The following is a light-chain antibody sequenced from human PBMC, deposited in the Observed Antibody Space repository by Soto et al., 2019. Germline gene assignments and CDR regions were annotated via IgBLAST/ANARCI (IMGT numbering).Light chain of an antibody. Sequence: QSVLTQPASVSGSPGQSITISCTGTSSDLAIYNYVSWYQQQPGKAPKLMIYQVTNRPSGVSNRFSGSKSGNTASLTISGLQAEDEADYYCSSYVSSSTFVVFGGGTKLTVL. CDR1: SSDLAIYNY. CDR2: QVT. J-gene: IGLJ2*01. V-gene: IGLV2-14*01. CDR3: SSYVSSSTFVV.